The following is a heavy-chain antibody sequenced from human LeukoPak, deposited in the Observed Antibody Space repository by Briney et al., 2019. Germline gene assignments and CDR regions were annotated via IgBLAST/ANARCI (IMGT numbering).Heavy chain of an antibody. Sequence: PAETVPLICTVSGGSVSSGSYYWSGIRQPPGKGLEWIGYIYYSGSTNYNPSLKSRVTISVDTSKNQFSLKLSSVTAADTAVYYCAGARRYYYDSSGYSFDYWGQ. D-gene: IGHD3-22*01. CDR3: AGARRYYYDSSGYSFDY. CDR2: IYYSGST. V-gene: IGHV4-61*01. CDR1: GGSVSSGSYY. J-gene: IGHJ4*02.